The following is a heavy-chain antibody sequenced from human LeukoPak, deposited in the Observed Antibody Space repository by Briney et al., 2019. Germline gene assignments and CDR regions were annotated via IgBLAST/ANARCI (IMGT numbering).Heavy chain of an antibody. Sequence: GGSLRLSCAASGFTFSSYATSWVRQAPGKGLKWVSAISGSGGSTYYADSVKGRFTISRDNSKNSLYLQMNSLRAEDTAVYYCAKDRGYCSSTSCYYYYYMDVWGKGTTVTVSS. CDR3: AKDRGYCSSTSCYYYYYMDV. V-gene: IGHV3-23*01. D-gene: IGHD2-2*01. CDR1: GFTFSSYA. CDR2: ISGSGGST. J-gene: IGHJ6*03.